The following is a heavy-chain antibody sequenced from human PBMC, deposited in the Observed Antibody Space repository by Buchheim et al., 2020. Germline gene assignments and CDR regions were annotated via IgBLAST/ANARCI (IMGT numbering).Heavy chain of an antibody. J-gene: IGHJ6*03. V-gene: IGHV3-11*05. CDR3: ARALATVTRSYYYYYYMDV. CDR2: ISSSSSYT. Sequence: QVQLVESGGGLVKPGGSLRLSCAASGFTFSDYYMSWIRQAPGKGLEWVSYISSSSSYTNYADSVKGRFTISSDNAKTSLYLQMNSLRAEDTAVYYCARALATVTRSYYYYYYMDVWGKGTT. CDR1: GFTFSDYY. D-gene: IGHD4-11*01.